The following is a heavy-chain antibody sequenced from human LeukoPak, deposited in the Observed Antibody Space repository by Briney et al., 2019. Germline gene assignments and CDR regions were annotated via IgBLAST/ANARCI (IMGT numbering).Heavy chain of an antibody. V-gene: IGHV3-20*04. D-gene: IGHD3-22*01. J-gene: IGHJ6*03. CDR3: ARGRFDYYDSSGYYRPREYYSYYYYMDV. CDR2: IKWNGGST. Sequence: GGSLRLSCAASGFTFDDYGMSWVRQAPGKGLEWVSGIKWNGGSTGYADSVKGRFTISRDNAKNSLYLQMNSLRAEDTAAYYCARGRFDYYDSSGYYRPREYYSYYYYMDVWGKGTTVTISS. CDR1: GFTFDDYG.